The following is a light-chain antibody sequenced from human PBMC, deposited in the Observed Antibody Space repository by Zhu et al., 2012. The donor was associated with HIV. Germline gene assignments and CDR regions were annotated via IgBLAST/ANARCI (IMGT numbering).Light chain of an antibody. Sequence: EFVMTQSPATLSVSPGETAVLSCRASQGVSNSLAWYQHKPGRPPRLLIYGASTRATGVPARFSGTGSGTEFTLTISSIQSEDFAIYYCQQYNNWPPRAFGQGTKVEI. CDR3: QQYNNWPPRA. CDR2: GAS. V-gene: IGKV3-15*01. J-gene: IGKJ1*01. CDR1: QGVSNS.